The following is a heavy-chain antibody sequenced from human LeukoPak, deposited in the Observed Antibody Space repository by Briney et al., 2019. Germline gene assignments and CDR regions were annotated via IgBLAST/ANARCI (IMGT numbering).Heavy chain of an antibody. CDR3: ATPVIVGATNSFDY. J-gene: IGHJ4*02. V-gene: IGHV3-53*05. Sequence: GGSLRLSCAASGFTVSSNYMSWVRQAPGKGLEWVSVIYSGGSTYYADSVKGRFTISRDNSKNTLYLQMNSLRAEDTAVYYCATPVIVGATNSFDYWGQGTLVTVSS. CDR2: IYSGGST. D-gene: IGHD1-26*01. CDR1: GFTVSSNY.